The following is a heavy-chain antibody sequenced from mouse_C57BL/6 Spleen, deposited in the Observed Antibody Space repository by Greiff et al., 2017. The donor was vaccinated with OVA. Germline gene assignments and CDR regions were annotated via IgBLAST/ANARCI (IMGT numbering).Heavy chain of an antibody. D-gene: IGHD1-1*01. J-gene: IGHJ4*01. CDR3: ARRGVVATRDYAMDY. Sequence: EVQRVESGGGLVKPGGSLKLSCAASGFTFSDYGMHWVRQAPEKGLEWVAYISSGSSTIYYADTVKGRFTISRDHAKNTLFLHMTSLRSEDTAMYYCARRGVVATRDYAMDYWGQGTSVTVSS. V-gene: IGHV5-17*01. CDR2: ISSGSSTI. CDR1: GFTFSDYG.